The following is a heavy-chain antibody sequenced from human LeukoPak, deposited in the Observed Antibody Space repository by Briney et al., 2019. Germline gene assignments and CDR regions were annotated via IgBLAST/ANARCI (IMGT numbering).Heavy chain of an antibody. Sequence: QPGGSLRLSCAASGFTFSSYGIHWVRQAPGKGLEWVAFIRYDGSNKYYADSVKGRFTISRDNSKNTLDLQMNSLRAEDTAVYYCALQRGYYDSSDYYFDYWGQGTLVTVSS. CDR1: GFTFSSYG. CDR2: IRYDGSNK. V-gene: IGHV3-30*02. D-gene: IGHD3-22*01. CDR3: ALQRGYYDSSDYYFDY. J-gene: IGHJ4*02.